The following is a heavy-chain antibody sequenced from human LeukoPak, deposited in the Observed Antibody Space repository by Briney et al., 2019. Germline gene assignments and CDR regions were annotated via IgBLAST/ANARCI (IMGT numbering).Heavy chain of an antibody. Sequence: GGSLRLSCAASGFTFSSYSMNWVRQAPGKGLEWVSSISSSSSYIYYADSVKGRFTISRDNAKNSLYLQMNSLRAEDTAVYYCAKEHYDILTGSMGTDYWGQGTLVTVSS. CDR3: AKEHYDILTGSMGTDY. D-gene: IGHD3-9*01. CDR2: ISSSSSYI. V-gene: IGHV3-21*04. J-gene: IGHJ4*02. CDR1: GFTFSSYS.